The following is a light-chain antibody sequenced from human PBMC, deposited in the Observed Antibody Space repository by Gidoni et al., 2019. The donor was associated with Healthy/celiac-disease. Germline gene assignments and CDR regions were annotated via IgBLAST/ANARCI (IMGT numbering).Light chain of an antibody. V-gene: IGKV1-16*02. CDR1: QGISNY. CDR2: AAS. CDR3: QQYNSYPRT. Sequence: DSQMTQSPSSLSASVGDRVTITCRASQGISNYLAWFQQKPGKAPTLIYAASSLQSGVPSKFSGSGSGTDFTLTISSLQPEDFATYYCQQYNSYPRTFGQGTKVEIK. J-gene: IGKJ1*01.